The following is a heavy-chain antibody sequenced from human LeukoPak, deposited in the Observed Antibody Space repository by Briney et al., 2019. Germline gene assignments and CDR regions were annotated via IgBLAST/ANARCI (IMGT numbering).Heavy chain of an antibody. V-gene: IGHV4-39*01. CDR2: IYYSGST. D-gene: IGHD6-25*01. CDR3: ARQVGMTAAAVHDP. Sequence: SETLSLTCTVSGVSIRSSNSYWGWIRQPPGKGLGGVGSIYYSGSTYYNPSLKSRVTISVDTSNNQFSLKLSSVTAADTAVYYCARQVGMTAAAVHDPWGQGTLVTVSS. J-gene: IGHJ5*02. CDR1: GVSIRSSNSY.